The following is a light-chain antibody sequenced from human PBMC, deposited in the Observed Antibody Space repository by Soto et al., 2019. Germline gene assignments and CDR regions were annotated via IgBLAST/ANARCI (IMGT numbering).Light chain of an antibody. CDR3: ETWDFNSRV. Sequence: QPVLTQSSSASASLGSSVKLTCTLSSGHSSYIIAWHQQQPGKAPRYLMKLEGSGSYNKGSRVPDRFSGSSSGADRYLTISNLQFEDEADYYCETWDFNSRVFGTGTKLTVL. CDR1: SGHSSYI. CDR2: LEGSGSY. V-gene: IGLV4-60*02. J-gene: IGLJ1*01.